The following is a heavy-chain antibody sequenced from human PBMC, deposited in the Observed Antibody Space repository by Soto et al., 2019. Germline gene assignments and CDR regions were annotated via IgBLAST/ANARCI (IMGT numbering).Heavy chain of an antibody. Sequence: ASVKVSCKVSGYTRTELSMHWVLQAPGKGLEWMGGFDPEDGETIYAQKFQGRVTMTEDTSTDTAYMELSSLRSEDTAVYYCATGMTYSSGWYCAFDIWGQGTMVTVS. V-gene: IGHV1-24*01. CDR1: GYTRTELS. D-gene: IGHD6-19*01. CDR3: ATGMTYSSGWYCAFDI. CDR2: FDPEDGET. J-gene: IGHJ3*02.